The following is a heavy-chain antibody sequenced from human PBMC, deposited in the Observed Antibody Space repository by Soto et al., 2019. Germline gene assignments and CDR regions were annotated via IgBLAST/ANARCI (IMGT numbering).Heavy chain of an antibody. Sequence: QVQLVQSGAEVKKPGSSVKVSCKASGGTFSSYTISWVRQAPGQGLEWMGRIIPILGLANYAQKFQGRVTINADKSTSTAYMELSSLRSEDTAVYYCARFRGSYSMDVWCQGTTVTVSS. CDR1: GGTFSSYT. V-gene: IGHV1-69*02. CDR3: ARFRGSYSMDV. D-gene: IGHD3-10*01. CDR2: IIPILGLA. J-gene: IGHJ6*02.